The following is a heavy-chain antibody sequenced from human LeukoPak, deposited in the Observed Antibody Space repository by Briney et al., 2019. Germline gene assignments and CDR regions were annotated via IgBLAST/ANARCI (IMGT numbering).Heavy chain of an antibody. D-gene: IGHD1-26*01. Sequence: PGRSLRLSCAASGFTFSSYAMHWVRQAPGKGLEWVAVISYDGSNKYYADSVKGRFTISRDNSKNTLYLQMNSLRAEDTAVYYCARDGDSGSYYPKYYFDYWGQGTLVTVSS. CDR1: GFTFSSYA. J-gene: IGHJ4*02. CDR2: ISYDGSNK. V-gene: IGHV3-30*04. CDR3: ARDGDSGSYYPKYYFDY.